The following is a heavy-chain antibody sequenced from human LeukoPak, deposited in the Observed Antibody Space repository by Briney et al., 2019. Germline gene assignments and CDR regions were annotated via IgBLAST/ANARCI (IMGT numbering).Heavy chain of an antibody. Sequence: ASVKVSCKASGYSFTAYGISWVRQAPGQGLEWMGWISANNNNTDNVQKLQGRVTMTTDTSTSTAYMELRSLRSDDTAVYYCARALYHTFDYWGQGTLVTVSS. V-gene: IGHV1-18*01. CDR2: ISANNNNT. D-gene: IGHD2-2*01. J-gene: IGHJ4*02. CDR1: GYSFTAYG. CDR3: ARALYHTFDY.